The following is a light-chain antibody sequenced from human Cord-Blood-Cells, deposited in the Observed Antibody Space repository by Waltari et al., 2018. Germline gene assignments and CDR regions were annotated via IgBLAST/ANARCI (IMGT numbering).Light chain of an antibody. CDR3: QQYYSTPWT. CDR1: QSVFYSSNNKNY. J-gene: IGKJ1*01. CDR2: WAS. Sequence: DIVMTQSPDSLAVSLGARAPIHCKSSQSVFYSSNNKNYLAWYQQKPGQPPKLLIYWASTRESGVPDRFSGSGSGTDFTLTISSLQAEDVAVYYCQQYYSTPWTFGQGTKVEIK. V-gene: IGKV4-1*01.